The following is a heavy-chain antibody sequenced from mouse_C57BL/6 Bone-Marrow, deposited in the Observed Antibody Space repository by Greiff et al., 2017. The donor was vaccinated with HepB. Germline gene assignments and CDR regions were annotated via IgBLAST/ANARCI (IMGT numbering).Heavy chain of an antibody. CDR1: GYTFTSYW. Sequence: QVQLQQPGAELVRPGSSVKLSCKASGYTFTSYWMDWVKQRPGQGLEWIGNIYPSDSETHYNQKFKDKATLTVDKSSSTAYMQLSSLTSEDSAVYYCARGWLLGYIDYWGQGTTLTVSS. V-gene: IGHV1-61*01. CDR2: IYPSDSET. D-gene: IGHD2-3*01. J-gene: IGHJ2*01. CDR3: ARGWLLGYIDY.